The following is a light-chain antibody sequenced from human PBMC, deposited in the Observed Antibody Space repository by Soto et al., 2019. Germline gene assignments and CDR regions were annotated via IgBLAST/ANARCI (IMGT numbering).Light chain of an antibody. CDR3: RSYRSRSLSV. Sequence: QSLLTQPACVSGSPGQSITISCTGTISDVGGYNYVSWYQQHPGKAPKLMIYEGSKRPSGVSNRFSGSKSGNTASLTISGLQAEDEADYYCRSYRSRSLSVFGTGTKVTVL. CDR1: ISDVGGYNY. CDR2: EGS. J-gene: IGLJ1*01. V-gene: IGLV2-14*01.